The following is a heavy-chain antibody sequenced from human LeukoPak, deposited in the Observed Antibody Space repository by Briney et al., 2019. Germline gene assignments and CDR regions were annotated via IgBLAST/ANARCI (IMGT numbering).Heavy chain of an antibody. CDR1: GFTFSSYE. Sequence: GGSLRLSCAASGFTFSSYEMNWVRQAPGKGLEWVSYISSSGSTIYYADSVKGRFTISRDNAKNSLYLQMNSLRAEDTAVYYCARGSNTSGSDYWGQGTLVTVSS. CDR2: ISSSGSTI. V-gene: IGHV3-48*03. D-gene: IGHD5-12*01. J-gene: IGHJ4*02. CDR3: ARGSNTSGSDY.